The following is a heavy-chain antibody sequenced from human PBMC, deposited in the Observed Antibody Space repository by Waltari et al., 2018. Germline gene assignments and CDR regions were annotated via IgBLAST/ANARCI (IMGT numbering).Heavy chain of an antibody. CDR2: IYTSGST. CDR1: GGALSSYY. CDR3: ARELASPHSPRGAVDI. D-gene: IGHD2-21*01. Sequence: VQLPESGPGPVKPSETLSLTYPVSGGALSSYYWSWIRQPAGQRLDWIGRIYTSGSTNYNPALRSRVTRSVDTSKNQFSLKLSSVTAADTAVYYCARELASPHSPRGAVDIWGQGTMVTVAS. V-gene: IGHV4-4*07. J-gene: IGHJ3*02.